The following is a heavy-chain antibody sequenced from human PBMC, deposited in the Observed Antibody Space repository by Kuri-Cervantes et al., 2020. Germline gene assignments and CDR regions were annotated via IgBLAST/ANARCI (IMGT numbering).Heavy chain of an antibody. CDR3: ARERVGDTDYFDY. CDR2: VKHDGSEK. Sequence: LSLTCAASGFTFSNYWMSWVRQAPGKGLEWVANVKHDGSEKYYVDSVKGRFTISRDNSENSLYLQMNSLRAEDTAVYYCARERVGDTDYFDYWGQGTLVTVSS. D-gene: IGHD1-26*01. V-gene: IGHV3-7*01. J-gene: IGHJ4*02. CDR1: GFTFSNYW.